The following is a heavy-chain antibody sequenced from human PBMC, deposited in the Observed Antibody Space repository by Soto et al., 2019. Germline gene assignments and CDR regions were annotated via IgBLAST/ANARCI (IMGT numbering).Heavy chain of an antibody. V-gene: IGHV4-30-4*01. CDR2: IYYSGST. Sequence: QVQLQESGPGLVKPSQTLSLTCTVSGGSISSGDYYWSWIRQPPGKGLEWIGYIYYSGSTYYNPSLKSRVTISVDTSKNQFSLKLSSVTAADTAVYYCARAGYDILTGYYPFDYWGQGTLVTVSS. J-gene: IGHJ4*02. CDR3: ARAGYDILTGYYPFDY. CDR1: GGSISSGDYY. D-gene: IGHD3-9*01.